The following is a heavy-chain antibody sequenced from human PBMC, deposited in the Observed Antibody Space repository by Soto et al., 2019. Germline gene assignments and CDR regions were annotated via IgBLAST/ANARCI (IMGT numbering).Heavy chain of an antibody. CDR2: VSGSADTA. V-gene: IGHV3-23*01. D-gene: IGHD2-2*01. CDR1: GFTFTNFA. Sequence: PGGSLRLSCAASGFTFTNFAMNWVRQAPGKGLEWVSVVSGSADTAYNADSVKGRFTISRDNSKNTVYLKMNSLRAEDTARYYCANGYCNTTSCSLDYWGQGILVTVSS. CDR3: ANGYCNTTSCSLDY. J-gene: IGHJ4*02.